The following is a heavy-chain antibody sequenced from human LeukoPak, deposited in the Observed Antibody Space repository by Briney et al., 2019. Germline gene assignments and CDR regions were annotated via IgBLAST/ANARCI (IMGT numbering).Heavy chain of an antibody. D-gene: IGHD3-9*01. CDR2: ISSSSSYI. CDR1: GFTFSSYS. Sequence: PGGSLRLCCAASGFTFSSYSMNWVRQAPGKGLEWVSSISSSSSYIYYADSVKGRFTISRDNAKNSLYLQMNSLRAEDTAVYYCARDSSDPYYDILTGDYWQFYYYYMDVWGKGTTVTVSS. V-gene: IGHV3-21*01. CDR3: ARDSSDPYYDILTGDYWQFYYYYMDV. J-gene: IGHJ6*03.